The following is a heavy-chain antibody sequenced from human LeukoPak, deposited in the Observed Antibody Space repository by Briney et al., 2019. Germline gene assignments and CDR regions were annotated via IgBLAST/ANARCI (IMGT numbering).Heavy chain of an antibody. CDR1: GYTFTSYP. D-gene: IGHD3-22*01. CDR2: INTNTGNS. J-gene: IGHJ4*02. CDR3: ARGEGLQYYYDSSASH. Sequence: GASVKVSCKASGYTFTSYPMNWVRQAPGQGLEWMGWINTNTGNSTFAQAFTGRFVFSLDTSVSTAYLQISSLKPEDTAVYYCARGEGLQYYYDSSASHWGQGTLVTVSS. V-gene: IGHV7-4-1*02.